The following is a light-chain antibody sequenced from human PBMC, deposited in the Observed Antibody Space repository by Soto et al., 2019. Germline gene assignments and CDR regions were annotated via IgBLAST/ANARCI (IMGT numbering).Light chain of an antibody. CDR2: EDS. CDR1: SSNVGSYHY. V-gene: IGLV2-23*01. Sequence: QSVLTQPASVSGSPGQSITISCTGTSSNVGSYHYVSWYQQHPGKSPKVIIHEDSKRPSGVSHRFSGSKTGNTASLTISGLQAEDEADYYCCSYVHTTGWVFGGGTQLTVL. J-gene: IGLJ3*02. CDR3: CSYVHTTGWV.